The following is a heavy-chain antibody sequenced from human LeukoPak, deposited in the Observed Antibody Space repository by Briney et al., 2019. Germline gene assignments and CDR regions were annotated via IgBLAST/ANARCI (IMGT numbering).Heavy chain of an antibody. CDR1: GYSFTTYW. D-gene: IGHD3-3*01. Sequence: GESLKISCKGSGYSFTTYWITWVRQMPGKGLEWMGRIDPSDSYTNYSPSFQGHVTISADKSISTAYLQWSSLKASDTAMYYCASQLEDAYDLCDQGKMVPV. CDR2: IDPSDSYT. CDR3: ASQLEDAYDL. J-gene: IGHJ3*01. V-gene: IGHV5-10-1*01.